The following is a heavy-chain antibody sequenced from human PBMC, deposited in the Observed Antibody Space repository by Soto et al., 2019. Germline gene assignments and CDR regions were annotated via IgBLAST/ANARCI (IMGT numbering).Heavy chain of an antibody. CDR2: ITGNGDTT. CDR3: ALDRPNYFGSGGGYYKSGGDH. V-gene: IGHV3-23*01. Sequence: EVQLLESGGGLVQPGGSLRLSCAASGFIFRIYAMSWVRQAPGRGLEWVASITGNGDTTYYPDSVKCRFTISRDNSKNTLLLQMNSLRVEDTAVYYCALDRPNYFGSGGGYYKSGGDHWGQGILVTVSS. CDR1: GFIFRIYA. J-gene: IGHJ5*02. D-gene: IGHD3-10*01.